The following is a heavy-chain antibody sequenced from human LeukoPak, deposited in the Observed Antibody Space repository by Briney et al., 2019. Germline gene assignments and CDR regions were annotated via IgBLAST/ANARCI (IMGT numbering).Heavy chain of an antibody. CDR2: INHSGST. V-gene: IGHV4-34*01. J-gene: IGHJ6*03. CDR3: ARLPSSSGYYYVYYYYMDV. D-gene: IGHD3-22*01. Sequence: SETLSLTCAVYGGSFSGYYWSWIRQPPGKGLEWIGEINHSGSTNYNPSLKSRVTISVDTSKNQFSLKLSSVTAADTAVYYCARLPSSSGYYYVYYYYMDVWGKGTTVTVSS. CDR1: GGSFSGYY.